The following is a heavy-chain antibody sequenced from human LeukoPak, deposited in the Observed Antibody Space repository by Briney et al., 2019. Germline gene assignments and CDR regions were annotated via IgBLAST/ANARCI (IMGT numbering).Heavy chain of an antibody. Sequence: SEALSLTCTVSVASITSFHWPWIRQPAGKGLEWIGLIYSSGSTIYNPSLQSRVSMSVDMIKNQRSLELSSVTASDTTMYYCARKDGGYWGQGTLVTVSS. CDR1: VASITSFH. CDR2: IYSSGST. CDR3: ARKDGGY. D-gene: IGHD4-23*01. J-gene: IGHJ4*02. V-gene: IGHV4-4*07.